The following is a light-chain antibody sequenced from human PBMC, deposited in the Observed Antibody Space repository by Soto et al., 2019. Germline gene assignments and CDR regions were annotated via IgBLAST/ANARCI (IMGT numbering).Light chain of an antibody. J-gene: IGKJ1*01. Sequence: DIQMTQSPSTLSASIGDRVTITCRASQTINNWLAWYQQKPGKAPNLLIYHASNLETGVPSRFSGSAFGTDFTLTISSLQPVDFATYYCQHYNSYPWTFGQGTKVEIK. CDR2: HAS. CDR3: QHYNSYPWT. V-gene: IGKV1-5*01. CDR1: QTINNW.